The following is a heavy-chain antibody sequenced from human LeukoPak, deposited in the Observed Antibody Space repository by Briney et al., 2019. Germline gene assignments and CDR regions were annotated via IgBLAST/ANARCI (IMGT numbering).Heavy chain of an antibody. CDR3: AELGITMIGGV. CDR2: ICNSGRTM. J-gene: IGHJ6*01. CDR1: GFSFSSYE. Sequence: PWGSLRLSCAASGFSFSSYEMNWVRQAPGKGLEWVGYICNSGRTMYYPDPVRRRVTISNSNNNNSLHLQMNSLSADDTAVDCVAELGITMIGGVCGKGAPGTISS. D-gene: IGHD3-10*02. V-gene: IGHV3-48*03.